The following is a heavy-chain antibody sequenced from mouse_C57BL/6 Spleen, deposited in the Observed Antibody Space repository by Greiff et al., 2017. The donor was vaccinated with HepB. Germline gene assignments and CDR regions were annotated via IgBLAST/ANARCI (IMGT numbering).Heavy chain of an antibody. D-gene: IGHD2-2*01. V-gene: IGHV1-82*01. J-gene: IGHJ2*01. CDR2: IYPGDGDT. CDR1: GYAFSSSW. CDR3: ARSGMVTTLYFDY. Sequence: VQLQQSGPELVKPGASVKISCKASGYAFSSSWMNWVKQRPGKGLEWIGRIYPGDGDTNYNGKFKGKATLTADKSSSTAYMQLSSLTSEDSAVYLCARSGMVTTLYFDYWGQGTTLTVSS.